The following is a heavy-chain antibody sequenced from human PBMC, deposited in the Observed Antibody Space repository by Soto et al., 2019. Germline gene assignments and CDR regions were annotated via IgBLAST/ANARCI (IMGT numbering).Heavy chain of an antibody. CDR2: ISGSGGST. CDR3: ANGPPLYCSGGSCYSASREQRYGMDV. J-gene: IGHJ6*02. Sequence: PGGSLILSCAASGFTFSSYAMSRVRQAPGKGLEWVSAISGSGGSTYYADSVKGRFTISRDNSKNTLYLQMNSLRAEDTAVYYCANGPPLYCSGGSCYSASREQRYGMDVWGQGTTVTGS. CDR1: GFTFSSYA. D-gene: IGHD2-15*01. V-gene: IGHV3-23*01.